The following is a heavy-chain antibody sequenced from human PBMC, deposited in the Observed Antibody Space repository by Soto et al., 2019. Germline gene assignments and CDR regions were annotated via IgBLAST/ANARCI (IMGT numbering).Heavy chain of an antibody. V-gene: IGHV1-18*01. Sequence: QVQLVQSGAEVKKPGASVKVSCKASGYTFTSYGISWVRQAPGQGLEWMGWISAYNGNTNYAQKLQGRVTMTTDTSTSTAYMEVRSLRSDDTAVYYCARGRYYYGSGTPSDAFDIWGQGTMVTVSS. D-gene: IGHD3-10*01. J-gene: IGHJ3*02. CDR2: ISAYNGNT. CDR3: ARGRYYYGSGTPSDAFDI. CDR1: GYTFTSYG.